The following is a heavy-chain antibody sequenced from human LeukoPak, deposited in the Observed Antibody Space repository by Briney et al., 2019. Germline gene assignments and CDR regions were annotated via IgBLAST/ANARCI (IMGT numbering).Heavy chain of an antibody. V-gene: IGHV6-1*01. CDR1: GDSVSSNTAA. Sequence: SQTLSLTCALSGDSVSSNTAAWNWVRQAPSRGLEWLGRTYYRSKWYNDYALSVKSRITINPDTSKNQFSLQLNSVAPEGTAVYYCARDHGGLDYWGQGTVVTVSS. CDR3: ARDHGGLDY. J-gene: IGHJ4*02. CDR2: TYYRSKWYN.